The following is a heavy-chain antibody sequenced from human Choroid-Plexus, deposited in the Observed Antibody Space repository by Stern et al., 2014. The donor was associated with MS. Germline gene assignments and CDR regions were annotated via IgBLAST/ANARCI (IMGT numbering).Heavy chain of an antibody. J-gene: IGHJ4*02. CDR2: VDYSGAT. Sequence: QLQLQESGPGLVKPSETLSLTCAVSGDSISSYTHYWAWIRQPPGKGLEWIGSVDYSGATYYNPSLKSPVTIYVDKSKNHFSLGLNSVTAADTAVYYCAKHACTGAACPFDLWGQGTLVTVSS. CDR3: AKHACTGAACPFDL. CDR1: GDSISSYTHY. V-gene: IGHV4-39*01. D-gene: IGHD2-8*02.